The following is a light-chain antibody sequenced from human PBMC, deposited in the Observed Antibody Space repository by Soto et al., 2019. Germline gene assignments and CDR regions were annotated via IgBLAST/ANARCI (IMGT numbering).Light chain of an antibody. V-gene: IGKV1-5*01. Sequence: DIQMTQSPSTLSAFVGDRVTITCRASQSIPNWVAWYQQKPGKAPKLLIYDASNLESGVPSRFSGGGSGTDFTLTDSSLQPDDFATYYCQQYNNYSPTFGQGTKVEV. CDR3: QQYNNYSPT. CDR2: DAS. J-gene: IGKJ1*01. CDR1: QSIPNW.